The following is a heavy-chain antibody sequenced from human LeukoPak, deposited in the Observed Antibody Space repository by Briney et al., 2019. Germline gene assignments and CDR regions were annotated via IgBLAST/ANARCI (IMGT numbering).Heavy chain of an antibody. CDR3: ASRLALADTIPDY. J-gene: IGHJ4*02. D-gene: IGHD6-19*01. Sequence: SVKVSCKASGGTFSSYAISWVRQAPGQELEWMGRIIPILGIANYAQKIQGRVTITADKSTSTAYMELSSLRSEDTAVYYCASRLALADTIPDYWGQGTLVTVSS. CDR1: GGTFSSYA. V-gene: IGHV1-69*04. CDR2: IIPILGIA.